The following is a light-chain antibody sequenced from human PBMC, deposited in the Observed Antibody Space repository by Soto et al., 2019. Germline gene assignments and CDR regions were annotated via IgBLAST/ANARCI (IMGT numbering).Light chain of an antibody. Sequence: AIQLTQSPSSLSASVGDRVTITCRASQGISSASAWYQQKPGKAPKLLIYDASSLESGVPSRFSGSGSGTDFTLTISSLQPEDFATYYCLQLNSYPPLTFGGGTKVAIK. J-gene: IGKJ4*01. CDR2: DAS. V-gene: IGKV1-13*02. CDR3: LQLNSYPPLT. CDR1: QGISSA.